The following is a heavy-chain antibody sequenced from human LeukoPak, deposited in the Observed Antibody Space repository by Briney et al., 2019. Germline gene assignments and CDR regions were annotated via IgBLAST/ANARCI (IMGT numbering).Heavy chain of an antibody. CDR3: ARDELGVSY. CDR1: GFTFSNYW. Sequence: GSLRLSCAASGFTFSNYWMSWIRQPPGKGLEWIGEINHSGTTNYNPSLKSRVTLSVDTSKNQFSLKLTSVTAADTAVYYCARDELGVSYWGQGTLVIVSS. D-gene: IGHD1-26*01. J-gene: IGHJ4*02. CDR2: INHSGTT. V-gene: IGHV4-34*01.